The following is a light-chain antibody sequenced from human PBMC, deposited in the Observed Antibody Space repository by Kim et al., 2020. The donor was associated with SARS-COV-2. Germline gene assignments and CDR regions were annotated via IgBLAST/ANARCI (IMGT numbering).Light chain of an antibody. V-gene: IGLV1-51*01. Sequence: GPKVTISCSGSSSNIGNNYVAWYQPHPGTAPKLIIYDNNKRPSGIPDRFSGSKSGTSATLGITGLQTGDEADYYCGTWDSSLSGGIFGGGTQLTVL. CDR2: DNN. CDR1: SSNIGNNY. CDR3: GTWDSSLSGGI. J-gene: IGLJ2*01.